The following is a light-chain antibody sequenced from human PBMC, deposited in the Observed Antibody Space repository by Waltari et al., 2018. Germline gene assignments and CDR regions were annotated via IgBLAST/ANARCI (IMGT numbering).Light chain of an antibody. J-gene: IGKJ3*01. Sequence: DIQITQSPPSLSASVVDRVTISCQASQDISTYLNWYQHKPGKSPKLLIHDASNLATGVPSRFSGRGSGTVFSFTISSLQPEDFATYYCQHYDFLPTFGPGTKVDV. CDR2: DAS. CDR3: QHYDFLPT. V-gene: IGKV1-33*01. CDR1: QDISTY.